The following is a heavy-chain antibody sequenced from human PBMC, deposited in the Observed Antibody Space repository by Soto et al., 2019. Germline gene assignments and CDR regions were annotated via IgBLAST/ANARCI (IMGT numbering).Heavy chain of an antibody. CDR3: ARDGWVSSERLVIREDYGMDV. Sequence: SETLSLTCTVSGGSMSGYYWSWIRQPPGKGLEWIGYIDYSGRTNKNPSLKSRVTISKDTSKNQFSVKLTSLTAADTAVYYCARDGWVSSERLVIREDYGMDVWGQGTTVTVSS. D-gene: IGHD6-25*01. J-gene: IGHJ6*02. CDR1: GGSMSGYY. V-gene: IGHV4-59*12. CDR2: IDYSGRT.